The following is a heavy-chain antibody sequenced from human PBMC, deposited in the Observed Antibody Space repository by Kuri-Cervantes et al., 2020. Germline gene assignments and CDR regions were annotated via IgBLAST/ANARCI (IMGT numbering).Heavy chain of an antibody. CDR1: GFTFADSA. D-gene: IGHD6-13*01. CDR2: ITSRNIII. J-gene: IGHJ4*02. Sequence: SLKISCTASGFTFADSAMHWVRQAPGRGLEWVSGITSRNIIIDYVDSVKGRFTISRDNSKNTLYLQMNGLRAEDTAVYYCARDSNWSFDYWGQGTLVTVSS. CDR3: ARDSNWSFDY. V-gene: IGHV3-9*01.